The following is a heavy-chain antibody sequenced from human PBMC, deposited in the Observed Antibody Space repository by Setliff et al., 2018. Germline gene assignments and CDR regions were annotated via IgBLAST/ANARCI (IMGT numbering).Heavy chain of an antibody. CDR2: IHISGST. CDR3: ARGAGWWDL. Sequence: SETLSLTCAVYGESFSGYFWTWIRQPPGKGLEWIGYIHISGSTNYNPSLKSRVTISVDTSKNQFSLKLSSVTAADTAVYYCARGAGWWDLWGQGTLVTVSS. J-gene: IGHJ5*02. V-gene: IGHV4-4*08. CDR1: GESFSGYF.